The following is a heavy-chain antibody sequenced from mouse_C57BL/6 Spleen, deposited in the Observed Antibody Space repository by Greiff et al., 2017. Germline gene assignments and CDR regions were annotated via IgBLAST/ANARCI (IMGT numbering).Heavy chain of an antibody. CDR3: ANLLQGY. J-gene: IGHJ2*01. V-gene: IGHV5-17*01. Sequence: EVQGVESGGGLVKPGGSLKLSCAASGFTFSDYGMHWVRQAPEKGLEWVAYISSGSSTIYYADTVKGRITISRDNAKYTLFMQLTNLRSEGTAMYYCANLLQGYWGQGTTLTVSS. CDR1: GFTFSDYG. CDR2: ISSGSSTI.